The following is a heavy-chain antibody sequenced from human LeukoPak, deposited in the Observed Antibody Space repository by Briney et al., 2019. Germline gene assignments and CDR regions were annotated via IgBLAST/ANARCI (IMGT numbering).Heavy chain of an antibody. D-gene: IGHD5-24*01. V-gene: IGHV1-69*06. J-gene: IGHJ5*01. Sequence: GASVKVSCKASGGTFSSYAISWVRQAPGQGLEWMGGIIPIFGTTNYAQKFQDRVTITADKSTSTAYMELSSLRAEDTAVYYCAKDDNWLQFESWGQGTLVTVSS. CDR3: AKDDNWLQFES. CDR2: IIPIFGTT. CDR1: GGTFSSYA.